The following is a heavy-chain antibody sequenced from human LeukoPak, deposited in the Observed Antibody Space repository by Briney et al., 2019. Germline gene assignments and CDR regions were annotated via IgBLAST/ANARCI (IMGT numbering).Heavy chain of an antibody. D-gene: IGHD3-10*01. CDR2: INSDGSSI. CDR1: GFTFSSHW. J-gene: IGHJ4*02. Sequence: GGSLRLSCAVSGFTFSSHWMHWVRQAPGKGLVWVSRINSDGSSIAYADSVKGRFTISSDNAKNTLYLQMNSLRAEDTAVYYCARDISSGSLWGQGTLVTASS. V-gene: IGHV3-74*03. CDR3: ARDISSGSL.